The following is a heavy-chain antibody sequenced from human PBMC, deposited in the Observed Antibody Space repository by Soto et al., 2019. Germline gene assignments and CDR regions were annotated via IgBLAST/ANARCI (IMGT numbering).Heavy chain of an antibody. CDR3: ARGYHDVDY. J-gene: IGHJ4*02. V-gene: IGHV3-30-3*01. CDR1: GFTFSSFA. Sequence: QVQLVESGGGVVQPGRSLRLSCAASGFTFSSFAMHWVRQAPDKGLEWVAVISYDGTNKYYADPVKGRFTISRDNSKNTLYLQMNSLRAEDTAVNYCARGYHDVDYWGQGTLVTVSS. CDR2: ISYDGTNK. D-gene: IGHD1-26*01.